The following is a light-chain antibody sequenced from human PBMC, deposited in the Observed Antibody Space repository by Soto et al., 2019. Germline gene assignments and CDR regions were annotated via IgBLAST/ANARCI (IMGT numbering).Light chain of an antibody. CDR1: SSNIGAGYD. Sequence: QSALTQPPSVSGAPGQRVAISCTGSSSNIGAGYDVHWYQQLPGTAPKLLIFRFSNRPSGVPDRFSGSKSGTSASLTITGLQAEDEADYYCQSYDNSLSGSWVFGGGTKLTVL. J-gene: IGLJ3*02. V-gene: IGLV1-40*01. CDR2: RFS. CDR3: QSYDNSLSGSWV.